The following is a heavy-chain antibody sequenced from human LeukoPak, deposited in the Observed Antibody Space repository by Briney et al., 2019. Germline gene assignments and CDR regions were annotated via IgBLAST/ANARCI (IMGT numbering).Heavy chain of an antibody. Sequence: SETLSLTCTVSGGSISPYSWSWIRQPPGKGLEWIGYIFCSGSTNYNPSLKSRVTISVATSKNEFYLELSSVTAADTAVYYCARDYHDTSGDNYVGGYYYMDVWGKGTTVTVSS. CDR2: IFCSGST. J-gene: IGHJ6*03. D-gene: IGHD3-22*01. CDR1: GGSISPYS. CDR3: ARDYHDTSGDNYVGGYYYMDV. V-gene: IGHV4-59*08.